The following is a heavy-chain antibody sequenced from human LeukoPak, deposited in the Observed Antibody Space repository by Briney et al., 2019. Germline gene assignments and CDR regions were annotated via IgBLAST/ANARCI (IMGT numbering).Heavy chain of an antibody. V-gene: IGHV3-15*01. Sequence: GGSLRLSCGASGFIFHNAHMTWVRQAPGKGLEWVGRIMSNPAGGTADYGAAVIGRFTISRDDSRNMLYLHLTNVRADDTAVYYRTTLAYDVHYWGRGTLVTVSS. CDR2: IMSNPAGGTA. D-gene: IGHD3-3*01. J-gene: IGHJ4*02. CDR1: GFIFHNAH. CDR3: TTLAYDVHY.